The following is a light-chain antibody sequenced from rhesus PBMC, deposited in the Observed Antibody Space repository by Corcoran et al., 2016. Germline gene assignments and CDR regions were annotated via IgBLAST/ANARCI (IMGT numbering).Light chain of an antibody. CDR2: GAS. Sequence: EIVMTQSPATLSLSPGERATLSCRASQSVSSYVAWYQQKPEQAPRLLIYGASSRATGIPARFIGSGSGTDFTLTISSLEPEDFAVYYCQQYSNWPHSFGQGTKVEIK. CDR3: QQYSNWPHS. CDR1: QSVSSY. V-gene: IGKV3S9*01. J-gene: IGKJ2*01.